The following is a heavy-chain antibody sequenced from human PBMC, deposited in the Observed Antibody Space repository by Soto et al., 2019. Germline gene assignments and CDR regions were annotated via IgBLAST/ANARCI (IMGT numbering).Heavy chain of an antibody. Sequence: SETPSLTCAVYGGSFSGYYWSWIRQPPGKGLEWIGEINHSGSTNYNPSLKSRVTISVDTSKNQFSLKLSSVTAADTAVYYCASYGSGRRYPDYWGQGTLVTVSS. D-gene: IGHD3-10*01. J-gene: IGHJ4*02. V-gene: IGHV4-34*01. CDR1: GGSFSGYY. CDR2: INHSGST. CDR3: ASYGSGRRYPDY.